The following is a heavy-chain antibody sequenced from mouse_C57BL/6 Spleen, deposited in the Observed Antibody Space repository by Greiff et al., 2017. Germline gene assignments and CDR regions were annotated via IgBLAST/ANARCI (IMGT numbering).Heavy chain of an antibody. CDR2: INPSTGGT. CDR1: GYSFTGYY. V-gene: IGHV1-42*01. J-gene: IGHJ2*01. D-gene: IGHD1-1*01. CDR3: ARGGDYYGSIDY. Sequence: VQLQQSGPELVKPGASVKISCKASGYSFTGYYMNWVKQSPEKSLEWIGEINPSTGGTTYNQKFKAKATLTVDKSSSTAYMQLKSLTSEDAAVYYCARGGDYYGSIDYWGQGTTLTVSS.